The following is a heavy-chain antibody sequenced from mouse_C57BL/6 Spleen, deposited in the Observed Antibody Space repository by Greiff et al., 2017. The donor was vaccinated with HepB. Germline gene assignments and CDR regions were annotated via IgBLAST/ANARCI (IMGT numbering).Heavy chain of an antibody. V-gene: IGHV1-82*01. CDR1: GYAFSSSW. CDR2: IYPGDGDT. D-gene: IGHD1-1*01. Sequence: QVQLQQSGPELVKPGASVKISCKASGYAFSSSWMNWVKQRPGKGLEWIGRIYPGDGDTNYNGKFKGKATLTADKSSSTAYMQLSSLTSEDSAVYCCARNYGIWYFDVWGKGTTVTVSS. CDR3: ARNYGIWYFDV. J-gene: IGHJ1*03.